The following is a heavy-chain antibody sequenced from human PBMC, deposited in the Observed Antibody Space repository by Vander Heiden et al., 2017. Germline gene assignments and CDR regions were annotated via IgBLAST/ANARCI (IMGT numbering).Heavy chain of an antibody. CDR3: ARWIASWYGVDY. J-gene: IGHJ4*02. V-gene: IGHV3-30-3*01. D-gene: IGHD6-13*01. Sequence: VQLVESGGGAVQPGRSLRTSCAASGFTFSSYAMYWGRQAPGKGLEWVAVISYDGSNKDYTDSVKGRFTISRDNSKNTLYLQMNSLRPEDTAVYYCARWIASWYGVDYWGQGTLVTVSS. CDR1: GFTFSSYA. CDR2: ISYDGSNK.